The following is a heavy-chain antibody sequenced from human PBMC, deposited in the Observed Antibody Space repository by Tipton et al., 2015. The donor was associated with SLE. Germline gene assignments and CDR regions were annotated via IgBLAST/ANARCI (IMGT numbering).Heavy chain of an antibody. CDR1: GGSFSGYY. D-gene: IGHD4-17*01. CDR2: INHSGST. J-gene: IGHJ4*02. Sequence: TLSLTCAVYGGSFSGYYWSWIRQPPGKGLEWIGEINHSGSTNYNPSLKSRVTISGDTSKNQFSLRLSSVTAADTAVYYCARFTVTCGGGFDYCGQGTLVTVSS. V-gene: IGHV4-34*01. CDR3: ARFTVTCGGGFDY.